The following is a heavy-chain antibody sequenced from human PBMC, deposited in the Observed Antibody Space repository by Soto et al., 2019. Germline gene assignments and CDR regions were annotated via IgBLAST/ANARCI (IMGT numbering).Heavy chain of an antibody. CDR2: IGRSGDTI. J-gene: IGHJ4*02. D-gene: IGHD6-6*01. Sequence: QPGGTLRLSCVVSGFTFSSFEMNWVRQTQGKGLELLSYIGRSGDTIYYADSVKGRFTISRDNAKSSLFLQMNGLRDEDTPIYYCARDSRGGASRRPTFYYWGRGTLVTVSS. V-gene: IGHV3-48*03. CDR1: GFTFSSFE. CDR3: ARDSRGGASRRPTFYY.